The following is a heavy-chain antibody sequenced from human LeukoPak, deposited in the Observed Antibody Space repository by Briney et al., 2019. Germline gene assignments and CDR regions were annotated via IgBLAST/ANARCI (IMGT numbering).Heavy chain of an antibody. CDR3: AMYSSGIRFDY. CDR1: GFTFSSYA. V-gene: IGHV3-23*01. Sequence: PGGSLRLSCAASGFTFSSYAISWGRQAPGEGLGWVSAISGSGGSTYYADSVKGRFTISRDNSKNTLYLQMNSLRAEDTAVYYCAMYSSGIRFDYWGQGTLVTVSS. CDR2: ISGSGGST. D-gene: IGHD6-19*01. J-gene: IGHJ4*02.